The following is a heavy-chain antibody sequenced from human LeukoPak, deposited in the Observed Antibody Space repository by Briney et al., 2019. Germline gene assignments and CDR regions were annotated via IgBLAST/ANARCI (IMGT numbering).Heavy chain of an antibody. J-gene: IGHJ4*02. D-gene: IGHD3-22*01. CDR2: IYSGGST. CDR3: ARDYYYDSSGYLDY. Sequence: GSLRLSCAASGFTVSSNYMSWVRQAPGKGLEWVSVIYSGGSTYYADSVKGRFTISRDNSKNTLYLQMNSLRAEDTAVYYCARDYYYDSSGYLDYWGQGTLVTVSS. CDR1: GFTVSSNY. V-gene: IGHV3-66*01.